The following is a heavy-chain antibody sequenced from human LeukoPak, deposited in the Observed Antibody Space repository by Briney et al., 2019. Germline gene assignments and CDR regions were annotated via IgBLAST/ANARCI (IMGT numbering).Heavy chain of an antibody. CDR1: GFTFSSYV. CDR3: AREHYGDPKVFDY. Sequence: GGSLRLSCAASGFTFSSYVMHWVRQAPGKGLEWVAIISYDGSNEYYADSVKGRFTISRDNSKNTLYLQMNSLRAADTAVYYCAREHYGDPKVFDYWGQGTLVTVSS. J-gene: IGHJ4*02. CDR2: ISYDGSNE. D-gene: IGHD4-17*01. V-gene: IGHV3-30*04.